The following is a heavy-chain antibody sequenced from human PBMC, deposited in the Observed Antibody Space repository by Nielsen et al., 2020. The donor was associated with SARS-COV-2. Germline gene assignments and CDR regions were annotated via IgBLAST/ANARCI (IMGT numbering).Heavy chain of an antibody. CDR2: IRSKANSYAT. Sequence: GGSLRLSCAASGFTFSGSAMHWVRQASGKGLEWVGRIRSKANSYATAYAASVKGRFTISRDDSKNTAYLQMNSLRGEDTAFYYCAKERTAATKGDFDYWGQGTLVTVSS. D-gene: IGHD6-13*01. J-gene: IGHJ4*02. V-gene: IGHV3-73*01. CDR3: AKERTAATKGDFDY. CDR1: GFTFSGSA.